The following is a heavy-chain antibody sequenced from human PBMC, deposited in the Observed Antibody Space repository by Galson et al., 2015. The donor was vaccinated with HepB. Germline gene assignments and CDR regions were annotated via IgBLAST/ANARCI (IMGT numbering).Heavy chain of an antibody. CDR3: ARDSIDYDYIWGLDY. D-gene: IGHD3-16*01. Sequence: CAISGDSVSSNSAAWNWIRQSPSRGLEWLGRTYYRSKWYNDYAVSVKSRITINPDTSKNQFPLQLNSVTPEDTAVYYCARDSIDYDYIWGLDYWGQGTLVTVSS. J-gene: IGHJ4*02. CDR1: GDSVSSNSAA. V-gene: IGHV6-1*01. CDR2: TYYRSKWYN.